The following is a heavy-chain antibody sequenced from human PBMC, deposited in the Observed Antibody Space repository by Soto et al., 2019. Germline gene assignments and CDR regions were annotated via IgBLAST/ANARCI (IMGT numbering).Heavy chain of an antibody. CDR3: ASEYDYIWGSYRWGDNWFDP. CDR2: TYYRSKWYN. D-gene: IGHD3-16*02. CDR1: GDSVSSNSAA. Sequence: PSQTLSLTCDISGDSVSSNSAAWNWIRQSPSRGLEWLGRTYYRSKWYNDYAVSVKSRITINPDTSKNQFSLQLNSVTPEDTAVYYCASEYDYIWGSYRWGDNWFDPWGQGTLVTVSS. V-gene: IGHV6-1*01. J-gene: IGHJ5*02.